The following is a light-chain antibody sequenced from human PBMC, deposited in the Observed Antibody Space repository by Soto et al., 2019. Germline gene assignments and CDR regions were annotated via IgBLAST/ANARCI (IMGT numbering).Light chain of an antibody. CDR1: QHVSSN. CDR3: QQYNNWPYT. V-gene: IGKV3-15*01. CDR2: RAS. J-gene: IGKJ2*01. Sequence: EIVMTQSPATLSVSPGVSATLSCRASQHVSSNFSWYRQKPGQAPTLLIYRASTRATGIPARFTGSGSGTEFTLTISSLQSEDFAVYYCQQYNNWPYTFGQGKKLEIK.